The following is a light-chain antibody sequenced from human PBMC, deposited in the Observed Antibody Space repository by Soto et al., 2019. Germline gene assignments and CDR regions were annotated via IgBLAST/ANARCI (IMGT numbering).Light chain of an antibody. CDR3: ETWDSNTPV. Sequence: QSVLTQSSSASASLGSSVKLTCTLSSGHSSYIIAWHQQQPGKAPRYLMKLEGSGSYNKGSGVPDRFSGCSSGADRYLTISNLQSEDETDYYCETWDSNTPVFGGGTKLTVL. CDR2: LEGSGSY. V-gene: IGLV4-60*03. CDR1: SGHSSYI. J-gene: IGLJ3*02.